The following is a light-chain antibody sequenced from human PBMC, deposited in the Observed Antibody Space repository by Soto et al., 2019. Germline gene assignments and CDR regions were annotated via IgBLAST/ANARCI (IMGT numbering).Light chain of an antibody. Sequence: QSVLTQPPSAFGSPGQSVTISCTGTSSDVGDYNYVSWYQQYPGIAPKLMIYEVSKRPSGVPDRFSGFKSGNTASLTVSGLQAEDEADYYCSSYAGSNSNVFGTGTKVTVL. CDR3: SSYAGSNSNV. J-gene: IGLJ1*01. V-gene: IGLV2-8*01. CDR1: SSDVGDYNY. CDR2: EVS.